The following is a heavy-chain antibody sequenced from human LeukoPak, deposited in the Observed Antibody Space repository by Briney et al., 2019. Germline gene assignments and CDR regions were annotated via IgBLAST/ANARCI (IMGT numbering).Heavy chain of an antibody. V-gene: IGHV1-2*02. Sequence: ASVKVSCKASGYSFVAYYIHWVRQTPGQGLEWLGWSNPNTGATNYAPRFHGRVTLTRDTSNKTAYMELSRLTSDDTAVYYCARIGRGGNQKHDFHDLWGKGTMVTVSS. CDR3: ARIGRGGNQKHDFHDL. J-gene: IGHJ4*02. D-gene: IGHD4-23*01. CDR1: GYSFVAYY. CDR2: SNPNTGAT.